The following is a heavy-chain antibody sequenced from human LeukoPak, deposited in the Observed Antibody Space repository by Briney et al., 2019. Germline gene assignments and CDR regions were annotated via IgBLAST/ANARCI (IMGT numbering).Heavy chain of an antibody. J-gene: IGHJ5*02. V-gene: IGHV3-23*01. CDR2: ISGSGGST. Sequence: GGSLRLSCAASGFTFSSYGMSWVRQAPGKGLEWVSAISGSGGSTYYADSVKGRFTISRDNSKNTLYLQMNSLRAEDTAVYYCAKGTVGDTTGSWFDPWGQGTLVTVSS. CDR1: GFTFSSYG. D-gene: IGHD1-26*01. CDR3: AKGTVGDTTGSWFDP.